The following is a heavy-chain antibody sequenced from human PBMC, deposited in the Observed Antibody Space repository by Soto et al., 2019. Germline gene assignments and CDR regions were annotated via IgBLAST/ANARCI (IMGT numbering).Heavy chain of an antibody. CDR2: ISAYNGNK. CDR1: GYTFTSYG. CDR3: ARDFGQQLFDY. Sequence: QVQLVQSGAEWKKPGASVKVPCKASGYTFTSYGISWVLQAPGQGLEWMGWISAYNGNKKYAQKLQGRVSMTTDTSTSTAYMELRSLRSDDTAVYYCARDFGQQLFDYWGQGTLVTVSS. D-gene: IGHD6-13*01. J-gene: IGHJ4*02. V-gene: IGHV1-18*01.